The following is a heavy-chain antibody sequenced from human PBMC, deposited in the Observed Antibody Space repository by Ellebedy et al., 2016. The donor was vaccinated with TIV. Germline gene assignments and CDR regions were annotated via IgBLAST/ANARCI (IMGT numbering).Heavy chain of an antibody. CDR1: GFTFGDYI. D-gene: IGHD6-19*01. J-gene: IGHJ4*02. V-gene: IGHV3-49*03. CDR3: TAVAGDY. Sequence: GGSLRLSXTASGFTFGDYIMSWFRQAPGKGLEWVGLIRNKAYGGTAEYAASVKGRFSISRDDSKSMAYLQMNSLKTEDTAVYYCTAVAGDYWGQGTLVTVSS. CDR2: IRNKAYGGTA.